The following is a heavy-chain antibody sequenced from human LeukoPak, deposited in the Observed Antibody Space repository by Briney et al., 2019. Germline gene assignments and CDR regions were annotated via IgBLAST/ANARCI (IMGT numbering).Heavy chain of an antibody. CDR2: IIPILGIA. CDR1: GGTFSSYA. D-gene: IGHD5-12*01. CDR3: ARATNSGYDRAFDI. J-gene: IGHJ3*02. V-gene: IGHV1-69*04. Sequence: AASVKVSRKASGGTFSSYAISWVRQAPGQGLEWMGRIIPILGIANYAQKFQGRVTITADKSTSTAYMELSSLRSEDTAVYYCARATNSGYDRAFDIWGQGTMVTVSS.